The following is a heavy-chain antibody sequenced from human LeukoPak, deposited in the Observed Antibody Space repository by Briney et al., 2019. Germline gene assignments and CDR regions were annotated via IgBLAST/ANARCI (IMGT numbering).Heavy chain of an antibody. D-gene: IGHD3-3*01. CDR3: GYYDFWSGYYWFDP. CDR2: ISGSGGST. V-gene: IGHV3-23*01. J-gene: IGHJ5*02. Sequence: GGSLRLSCAASGFTVSSNYMGWVRQAPGKGLEWVSYISGSGGSTYYADSVKGRFTISRDNSKNTLYLQMNSLRAEDTAVYYCGYYDFWSGYYWFDPWGQGTLVTVSS. CDR1: GFTVSSNY.